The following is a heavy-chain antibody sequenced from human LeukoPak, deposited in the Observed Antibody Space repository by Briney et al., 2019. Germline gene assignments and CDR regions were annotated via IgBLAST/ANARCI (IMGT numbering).Heavy chain of an antibody. CDR1: GFTFSSYG. D-gene: IGHD3-16*01. Sequence: GGSLRLSCAASGFTFSSYGMHWVRQAPGKGLEWVAVISYDGSNKYYADSVKGRFTISRDNAKNSLFLQMSSLRADDTAIYHCARAGELRYMDVWGKGTAVTVSS. V-gene: IGHV3-30*03. J-gene: IGHJ6*03. CDR3: ARAGELRYMDV. CDR2: ISYDGSNK.